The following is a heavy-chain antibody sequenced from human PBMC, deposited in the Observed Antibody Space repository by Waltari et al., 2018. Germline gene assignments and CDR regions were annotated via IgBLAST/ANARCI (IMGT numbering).Heavy chain of an antibody. D-gene: IGHD2-2*01. Sequence: QVQLQQWGAGLLKPSATLSLTCAVYGGSFSGYSWSWIRQPPGTGLGWIGEINHSGSTNYNPSLKSRVTISVDTSKNQFSLKLSSVTAADTAVYYCARFGCSSTSCATQYYYYYYGMDVWGQGTTVTVSS. CDR2: INHSGST. CDR3: ARFGCSSTSCATQYYYYYYGMDV. J-gene: IGHJ6*02. V-gene: IGHV4-34*01. CDR1: GGSFSGYS.